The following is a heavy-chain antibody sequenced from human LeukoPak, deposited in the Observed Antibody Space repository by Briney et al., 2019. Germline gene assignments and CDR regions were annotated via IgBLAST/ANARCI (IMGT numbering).Heavy chain of an antibody. CDR1: GGSISSGGYY. V-gene: IGHV4-31*03. CDR3: ARQYCGGDCHCNPGGWFDP. CDR2: IYYSGST. J-gene: IGHJ5*02. Sequence: SETLSLTCTVSGGSISSGGYYWSWIRQHPGKGLEWIGYIYYSGSTYYNPSLKSRVTISVDTSKNQFSLKLSSVTAADTAVYYCARQYCGGDCHCNPGGWFDPWGQGTLVTVSS. D-gene: IGHD2-21*02.